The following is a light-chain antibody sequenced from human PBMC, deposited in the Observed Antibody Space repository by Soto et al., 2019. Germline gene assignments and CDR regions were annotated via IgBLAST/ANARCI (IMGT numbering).Light chain of an antibody. CDR3: QQLNSYPLT. J-gene: IGKJ4*01. V-gene: IGKV1-9*01. Sequence: DIQLTQSQSFMPPYVEARVTMASRAGQAVSGYLPWFRQRQGKPPKLLIYTASTLQSGVPSRFSGSGSGTEFTLTISSRQPEDFATFYCQQLNSYPLTFGGGTTVEIK. CDR1: QAVSGY. CDR2: TAS.